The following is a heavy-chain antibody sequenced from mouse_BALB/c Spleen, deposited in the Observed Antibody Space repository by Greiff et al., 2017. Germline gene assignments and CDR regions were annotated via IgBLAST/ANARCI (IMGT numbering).Heavy chain of an antibody. D-gene: IGHD1-1*01. V-gene: IGHV1-5*01. Sequence: EVQLQQSGTVLAGPGASVKMSCKASGYSFTSYWMHWVKQRPGQGLEWIGAIYPGNSDTSYNQKFKGKAKLTAVTSASTAYMELSSLTNEDSAVYYCTRKDYYGSSYAMDYWGQGTSVTVSS. CDR1: GYSFTSYW. J-gene: IGHJ4*01. CDR3: TRKDYYGSSYAMDY. CDR2: IYPGNSDT.